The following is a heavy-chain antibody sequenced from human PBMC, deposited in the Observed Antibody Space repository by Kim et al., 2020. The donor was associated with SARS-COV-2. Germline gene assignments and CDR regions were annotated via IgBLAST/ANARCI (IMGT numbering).Heavy chain of an antibody. J-gene: IGHJ6*02. Sequence: SQKFQGRVTITRDTSASTAYMELSSLRSEDTAVYYCARDLGIWRPYGMDVWGQGTTVTVSS. D-gene: IGHD2-15*01. V-gene: IGHV1-3*01. CDR3: ARDLGIWRPYGMDV.